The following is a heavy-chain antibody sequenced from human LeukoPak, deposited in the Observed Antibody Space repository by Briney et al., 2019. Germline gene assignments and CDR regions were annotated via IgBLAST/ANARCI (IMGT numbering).Heavy chain of an antibody. Sequence: HGESLKISCTGSGYSFTSYWIGWVRQMPGKGLEWMGIIYPGDSDTRYSPSFQGQVTISADKSISTAYLQWSSLKASDTAMYYCASAYYYDSSGYAPPDDAFDIWGQGTMVTVSS. CDR1: GYSFTSYW. J-gene: IGHJ3*02. CDR2: IYPGDSDT. D-gene: IGHD3-22*01. CDR3: ASAYYYDSSGYAPPDDAFDI. V-gene: IGHV5-51*01.